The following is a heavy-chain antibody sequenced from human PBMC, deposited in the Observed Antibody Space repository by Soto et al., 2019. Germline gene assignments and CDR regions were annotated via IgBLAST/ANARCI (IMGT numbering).Heavy chain of an antibody. CDR2: ISGSGGHT. D-gene: IGHD3-22*01. J-gene: IGHJ4*02. CDR3: AKDGSYYDSPTESDS. CDR1: GFTFSSYV. V-gene: IGHV3-23*01. Sequence: GGSLRLSCAASGFTFSSYVMSWVRQAPGKGLDWVSGISGSGGHTYYADSVKGRFTISRDNSKNTLYLQMNTLRAEDTAVYFCAKDGSYYDSPTESDSWGQGTLVTVSS.